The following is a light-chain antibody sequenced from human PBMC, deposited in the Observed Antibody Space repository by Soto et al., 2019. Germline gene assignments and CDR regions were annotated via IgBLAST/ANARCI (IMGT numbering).Light chain of an antibody. CDR3: QQFYDYPLT. CDR1: QGISTL. J-gene: IGKJ4*01. Sequence: AIPLTQSPSSLSASIGDRVTISCRASQGISTLFAWYQQKPGKAPKLLIYSASTLENGVPSRFSGSGFGADFTLTISSLQPEDFATYYCQQFYDYPLTFGGGTKVEIK. CDR2: SAS. V-gene: IGKV1D-13*01.